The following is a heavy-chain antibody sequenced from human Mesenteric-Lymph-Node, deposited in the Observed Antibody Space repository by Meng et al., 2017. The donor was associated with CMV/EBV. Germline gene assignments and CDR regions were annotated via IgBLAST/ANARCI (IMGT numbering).Heavy chain of an antibody. CDR3: ARASGYYDSSGSASVNWFDP. V-gene: IGHV1-2*02. J-gene: IGHJ5*02. CDR2: IDPNSGGT. D-gene: IGHD3-22*01. Sequence: ASVKVSCKASGYTFTGYYLHWVRQAPGQGLEWMGWIDPNSGGTNYAQKFQGRVTMTRDTSISTAYMELNRLTSDDTAVYYCARASGYYDSSGSASVNWFDPWGQGTLVTVSS. CDR1: GYTFTGYY.